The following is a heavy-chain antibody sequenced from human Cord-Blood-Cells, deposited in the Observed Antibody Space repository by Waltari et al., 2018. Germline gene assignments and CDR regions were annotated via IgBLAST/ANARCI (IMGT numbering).Heavy chain of an antibody. J-gene: IGHJ6*02. Sequence: QVQLQQWGAGLLKPSETLSLTCAVYGGSFCGYYWSWIRQPPGKGLEWIGEINHSGSTNYNPSLKSRVTISVDTSKNQFALKLSSVTAADTAVYYCATLSSSSWYYYYGMDVWGQGTTVTVSS. D-gene: IGHD6-13*01. CDR2: INHSGST. V-gene: IGHV4-34*01. CDR1: GGSFCGYY. CDR3: ATLSSSSWYYYYGMDV.